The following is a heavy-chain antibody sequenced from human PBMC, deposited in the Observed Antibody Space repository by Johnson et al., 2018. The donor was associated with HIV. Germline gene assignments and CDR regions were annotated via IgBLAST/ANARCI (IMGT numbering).Heavy chain of an antibody. CDR1: GFTFSSNG. Sequence: VQLVESGGGLVQPGGSLRLSCAASGFTFSSNGMHWVRQAPGKGLEWVSAISGSGGSTYYADSVKGRFTISRDNSKNTLYLQMGSLRAEDMAVYYCARGALSPAAPDAFDIWGQGTMVTVSS. CDR2: ISGSGGST. V-gene: IGHV3-23*04. D-gene: IGHD6-13*01. CDR3: ARGALSPAAPDAFDI. J-gene: IGHJ3*02.